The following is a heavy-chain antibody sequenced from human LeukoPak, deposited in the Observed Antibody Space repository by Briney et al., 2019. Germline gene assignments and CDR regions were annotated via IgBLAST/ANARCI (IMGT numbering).Heavy chain of an antibody. D-gene: IGHD2-21*02. CDR1: GFTFSNYW. V-gene: IGHV3-7*01. CDR3: ARDLDTYVVLTAYDTFDI. CDR2: IKPSGSEK. J-gene: IGHJ3*02. Sequence: GGSLRLSCEGSGFTFSNYWMNWVRQAPEKGLEWVANIKPSGSEKHYADSVEGRFTISRDNAKNSLYLQMNSLRAEDTAVYYCARDLDTYVVLTAYDTFDIWGQGTMVTVSS.